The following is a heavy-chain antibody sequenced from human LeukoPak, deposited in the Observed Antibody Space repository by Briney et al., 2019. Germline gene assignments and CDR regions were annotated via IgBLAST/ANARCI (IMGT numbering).Heavy chain of an antibody. CDR3: ARPEMVRGVVYYYMDV. D-gene: IGHD3-10*01. J-gene: IGHJ6*03. V-gene: IGHV3-11*01. CDR2: ISRGGNTI. Sequence: GGSLRLSCAASGFTFSDYYMSWIRQAPGKGLEWVPYISRGGNTIFYADSVKGRFTISRDNAENSLYLQMNSPRAEDTAIYYCARPEMVRGVVYYYMDVWGKGTTVTVSS. CDR1: GFTFSDYY.